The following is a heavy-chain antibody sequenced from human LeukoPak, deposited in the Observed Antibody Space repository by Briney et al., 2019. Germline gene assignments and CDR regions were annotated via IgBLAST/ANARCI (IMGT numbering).Heavy chain of an antibody. V-gene: IGHV1-18*01. CDR3: GRSINMVRGAPAGY. Sequence: ASVKVSCKASGYSFTNYGINWVRQAPGQGLEWMGWISADDGNTNYAQKVLGRVSMTTDTSTSTAYMELRSLRSDDTAVYYCGRSINMVRGAPAGYWGQGTLVTVSS. CDR2: ISADDGNT. J-gene: IGHJ4*02. D-gene: IGHD3-10*01. CDR1: GYSFTNYG.